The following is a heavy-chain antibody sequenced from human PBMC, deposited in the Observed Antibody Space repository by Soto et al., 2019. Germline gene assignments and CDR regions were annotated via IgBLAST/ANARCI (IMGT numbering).Heavy chain of an antibody. V-gene: IGHV5-10-1*01. Sequence: PGESLKISCKGSGYSFTSYWISWVRQMPGKGLEWMGRIDPRDSYTNYSPSFQGHVTISADKSISTSYLQWSSLKASDTAMYYCATPHCSSTSCYYSYYYYGMDVWGQGTTVTVSS. J-gene: IGHJ6*02. CDR2: IDPRDSYT. D-gene: IGHD2-2*01. CDR3: ATPHCSSTSCYYSYYYYGMDV. CDR1: GYSFTSYW.